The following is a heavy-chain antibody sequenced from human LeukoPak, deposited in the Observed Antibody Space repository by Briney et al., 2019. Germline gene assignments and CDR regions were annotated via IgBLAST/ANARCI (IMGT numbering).Heavy chain of an antibody. Sequence: SETLSLTCTVSGYSISSGYYWGRIRQPPGKGLEWIGSIYHSGSTYYNPSLKSRVTISVDTSKNQFSLKLSSVTAADTAVYYCATRKGRGYYGSGSFDPWGQGTLVTVSS. D-gene: IGHD3-10*01. J-gene: IGHJ5*02. CDR2: IYHSGST. CDR3: ATRKGRGYYGSGSFDP. CDR1: GYSISSGYY. V-gene: IGHV4-38-2*02.